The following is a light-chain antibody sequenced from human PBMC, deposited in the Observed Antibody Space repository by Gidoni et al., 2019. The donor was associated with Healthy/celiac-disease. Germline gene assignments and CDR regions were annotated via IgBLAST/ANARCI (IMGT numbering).Light chain of an antibody. CDR1: QSISSY. Sequence: DIQMTQSPSSLSASVGDRVTITCRASQSISSYLNWYQQKPGKAPKLLIYAASSLQSGVPSRFSGSGSGTDFTLTICSLQPEDFATYYCQQSYSTPFTFGPXTKL. V-gene: IGKV1-39*01. J-gene: IGKJ3*01. CDR2: AAS. CDR3: QQSYSTPFT.